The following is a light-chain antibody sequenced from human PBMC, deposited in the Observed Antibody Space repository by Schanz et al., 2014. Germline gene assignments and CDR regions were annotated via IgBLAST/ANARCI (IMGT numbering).Light chain of an antibody. CDR3: SSFTSSSTWV. V-gene: IGLV2-14*01. J-gene: IGLJ3*02. CDR1: SSDVGAYNY. CDR2: DVS. Sequence: QSALTQPASVSGSPGQSTTISCTGTSSDVGAYNYVSWYQQHPGKATKLIIYDVSNRPSGVSNRFSGSKSGNTASLTISGLQAEDEADYHCSSFTSSSTWVFGGGTKLTVL.